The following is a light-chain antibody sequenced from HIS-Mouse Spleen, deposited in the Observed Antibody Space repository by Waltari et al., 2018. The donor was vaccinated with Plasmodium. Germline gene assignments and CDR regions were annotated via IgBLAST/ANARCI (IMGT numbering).Light chain of an antibody. J-gene: IGKJ4*01. CDR2: AAS. CDR1: QRISSY. Sequence: DIQMTQSPSSLSASVGDRVTITCRASQRISSYLNWYQQKPGKAPQLLIYAASSLQSGVPARFSGSGSGTEFTLTISSLQPEDFAAYYCQQCYSTPPTFGGGTKVEIK. V-gene: IGKV1-39*01. CDR3: QQCYSTPPT.